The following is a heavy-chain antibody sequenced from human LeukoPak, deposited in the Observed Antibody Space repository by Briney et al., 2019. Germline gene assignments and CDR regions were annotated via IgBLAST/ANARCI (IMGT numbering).Heavy chain of an antibody. J-gene: IGHJ4*02. CDR1: GFTFSSYA. CDR2: ISGSGGST. V-gene: IGHV3-23*01. Sequence: PGGSLRLSCAASGFTFSSYAMSWVRQAPGKGLEWVSAISGSGGSTYYADSVKGRFTISRDNSKSTLYLQMNSLRAEDTAVYYCAKDGYSSSWYDRPDVQRDNSFDYWGQGTLVTVSS. D-gene: IGHD6-13*01. CDR3: AKDGYSSSWYDRPDVQRDNSFDY.